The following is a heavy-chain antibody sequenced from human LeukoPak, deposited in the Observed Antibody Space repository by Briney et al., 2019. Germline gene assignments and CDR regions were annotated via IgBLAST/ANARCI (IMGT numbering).Heavy chain of an antibody. CDR2: VYYSGTT. Sequence: SETLSLTCTVSGGSISSYYWSWIRQSPGKGLEWIGYVYYSGTTNSNPSLKSRVTISVDTSKNQFSLQLRSVTAADSAVYFCAREAPQTRVPEGMDVWGQGTTVIVSS. J-gene: IGHJ6*02. D-gene: IGHD4/OR15-4a*01. CDR3: AREAPQTRVPEGMDV. V-gene: IGHV4-59*01. CDR1: GGSISSYY.